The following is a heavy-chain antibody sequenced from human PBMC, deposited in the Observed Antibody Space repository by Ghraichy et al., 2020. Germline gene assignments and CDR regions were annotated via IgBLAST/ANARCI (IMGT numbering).Heavy chain of an antibody. CDR2: IISILGKA. J-gene: IGHJ2*01. V-gene: IGHV1-69*08. CDR1: GGTLRTYN. Sequence: SVKVSCKASGGTLRTYNIAWVRQAPGQGLEWMGRIISILGKANCAQKFKGRLTITADKSTSTAYMELNSLPSDATAVYYSAREDRFWYLDLWGRGTLVTVAS. CDR3: AREDRFWYLDL.